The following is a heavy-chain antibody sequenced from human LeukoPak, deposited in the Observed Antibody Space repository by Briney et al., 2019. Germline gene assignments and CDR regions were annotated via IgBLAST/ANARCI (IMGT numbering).Heavy chain of an antibody. J-gene: IGHJ4*02. Sequence: SETLSLTRTVSGGSISSSSYYWGWIRQPPGKGLEWIGNIYYIGSTYYNPSLKSRVTISVDTSKNQFSLKLSSVTAADTAVYYCARHVSWYDYWGQGTLVTVSS. CDR1: GGSISSSSYY. D-gene: IGHD6-13*01. CDR3: ARHVSWYDY. CDR2: IYYIGST. V-gene: IGHV4-39*01.